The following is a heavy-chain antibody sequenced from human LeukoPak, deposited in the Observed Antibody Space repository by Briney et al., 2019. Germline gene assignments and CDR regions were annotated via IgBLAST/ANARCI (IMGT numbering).Heavy chain of an antibody. CDR1: GGSISSYY. J-gene: IGHJ4*02. V-gene: IGHV4-59*08. Sequence: SETLSLTCTVSGGSISSYYWSWIRQPPGKGLEWIGEINHSGSTNYNPSLKSRVTISVDPSKNQFSLRLSSVTAADTAVYYCARVLKGRAPFDYWGQGTLVTVSS. CDR2: INHSGST. CDR3: ARVLKGRAPFDY.